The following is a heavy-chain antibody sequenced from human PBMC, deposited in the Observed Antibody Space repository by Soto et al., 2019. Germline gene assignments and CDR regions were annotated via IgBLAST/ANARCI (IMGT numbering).Heavy chain of an antibody. CDR1: GYTFTSYA. Sequence: ASVKVSCKASGYTFTSYAISWVRQAPGQGLEWMGWMNPINSTTNYAQKFQGRVTITTDKSTITAYMELSSLKHDDTAVYYCAREVAADGTFREDVFDIWGQGTLVTVSS. CDR3: AREVAADGTFREDVFDI. D-gene: IGHD6-13*01. J-gene: IGHJ3*02. V-gene: IGHV1-18*01. CDR2: MNPINSTT.